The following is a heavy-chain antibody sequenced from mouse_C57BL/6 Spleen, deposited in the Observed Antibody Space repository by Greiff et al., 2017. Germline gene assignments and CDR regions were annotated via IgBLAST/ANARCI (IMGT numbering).Heavy chain of an antibody. V-gene: IGHV2-9-1*01. Sequence: VKVVESGPGLVAPSQSLSITCTVSGFSLTSYAISWVRQPPGKGLEWLGVIWTGGGTNYNSALKSRLSISKDNSKSQVFLKMNSLQTDDTARYYCARNLGYYGSSPLYYYAMDYWGQGTSVTVSS. CDR2: IWTGGGT. J-gene: IGHJ4*01. CDR3: ARNLGYYGSSPLYYYAMDY. D-gene: IGHD1-1*01. CDR1: GFSLTSYA.